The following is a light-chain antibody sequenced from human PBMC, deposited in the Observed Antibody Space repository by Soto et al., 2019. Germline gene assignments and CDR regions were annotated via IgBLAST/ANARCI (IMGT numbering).Light chain of an antibody. V-gene: IGLV7-46*01. CDR3: FLWYTSGRPVV. CDR1: TGAVTSGHY. CDR2: DTS. Sequence: QAVVTQEPSLTVSPGGTVTLTCGSSTGAVTSGHYPYWFQQKPGQAPMTLIYDTSRKHSWTPARFSGSLLGGKAALTLSDAQPEDEADYYCFLWYTSGRPVVFGGGTKLTVL. J-gene: IGLJ2*01.